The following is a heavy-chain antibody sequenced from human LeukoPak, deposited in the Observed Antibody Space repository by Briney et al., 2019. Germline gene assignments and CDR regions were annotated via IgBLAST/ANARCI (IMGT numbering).Heavy chain of an antibody. D-gene: IGHD6-13*01. J-gene: IGHJ4*02. CDR1: GFTFSSYA. CDR2: ISGSGGST. V-gene: IGHV3-23*01. CDR3: ANPVYSSSWYAWGY. Sequence: GGSLRLSCAASGFTFSSYAMSWVRQAPGKRLEWVSAISGSGGSTYYADSVKGRFTISRDNSKNTLYLQMNSLRAEDTAVYYCANPVYSSSWYAWGYWGQGTLVTVSS.